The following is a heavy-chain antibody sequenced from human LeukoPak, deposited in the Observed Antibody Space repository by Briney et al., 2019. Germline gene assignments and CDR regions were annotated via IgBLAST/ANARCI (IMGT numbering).Heavy chain of an antibody. V-gene: IGHV4-59*01. CDR3: ASCNYGWGTPWFDP. Sequence: PSETLSLTCTVSGGSISSYYWSWIRQPPGKGLEWIGYTYYSGSTNYNPSLKSRVTISVDTSKNQFSLKLSSVTAADTAVYYCASCNYGWGTPWFDPWGQGTLVTVSS. J-gene: IGHJ5*02. CDR2: TYYSGST. D-gene: IGHD1-7*01. CDR1: GGSISSYY.